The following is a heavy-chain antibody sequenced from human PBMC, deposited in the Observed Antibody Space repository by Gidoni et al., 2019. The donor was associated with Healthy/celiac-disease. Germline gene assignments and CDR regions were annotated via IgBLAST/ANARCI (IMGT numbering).Heavy chain of an antibody. J-gene: IGHJ5*02. CDR3: ARDREVRGVILLNWFDP. Sequence: QVQLQQWGAGRLKPSETLSLTCAVYGGSFSGYYWNWIRQPPGKGLEWIGEIDHTGSTNYNPSLKSRVTISVDTSKNQFSLKLRSVTAADTAVYYCARDREVRGVILLNWFDPWGQGTLVTVSS. D-gene: IGHD3-10*01. V-gene: IGHV4-34*01. CDR2: IDHTGST. CDR1: GGSFSGYY.